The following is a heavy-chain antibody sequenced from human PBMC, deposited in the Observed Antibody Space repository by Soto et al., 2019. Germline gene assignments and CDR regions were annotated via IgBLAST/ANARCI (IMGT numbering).Heavy chain of an antibody. CDR1: GGTFSSYA. CDR3: ARWNPDYYDSSGTIDAFDI. V-gene: IGHV1-69*13. D-gene: IGHD3-22*01. J-gene: IGHJ3*02. CDR2: IIPIFGTA. Sequence: WASVKVSCKASGGTFSSYAISWVRQAPGQGLEWMGGIIPIFGTANYAQKFQGRVTITADESTSTAYMELSSLRSEDTAVYYCARWNPDYYDSSGTIDAFDIWGQGTMVTVSS.